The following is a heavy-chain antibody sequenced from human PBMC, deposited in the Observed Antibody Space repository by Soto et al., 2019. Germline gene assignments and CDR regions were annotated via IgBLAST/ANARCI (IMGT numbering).Heavy chain of an antibody. CDR2: IIPIFGTA. CDR1: GGTFSSYA. D-gene: IGHD5-12*01. CDR3: ARGGPTYRNVEMATPVD. J-gene: IGHJ4*02. Sequence: QVQLVQSGAEVKKPGSSVKVSCKASGGTFSSYAISWVRQAPGQGLEWMGGIIPIFGTANYAQKFQGRVTITADESTSTVYIELTSLRSEVTAVYYCARGGPTYRNVEMATPVDWVQGTLVTVSS. V-gene: IGHV1-69*01.